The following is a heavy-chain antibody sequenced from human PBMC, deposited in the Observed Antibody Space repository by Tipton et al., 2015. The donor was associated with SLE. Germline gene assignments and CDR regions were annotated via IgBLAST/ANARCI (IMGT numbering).Heavy chain of an antibody. CDR1: GGSISSYY. V-gene: IGHV4-59*01. CDR2: IYYSGST. J-gene: IGHJ3*02. Sequence: TLSLTCTVSGGSISSYYWSWIRQPPGKGLEWIGHIYYSGSTNYNPSLKSRVTISVDTSKNQFSLKLSSVTAADTAVYYCARAPKGPWDDSSGLSPFDIWGQGTMVTVSS. D-gene: IGHD3-22*01. CDR3: ARAPKGPWDDSSGLSPFDI.